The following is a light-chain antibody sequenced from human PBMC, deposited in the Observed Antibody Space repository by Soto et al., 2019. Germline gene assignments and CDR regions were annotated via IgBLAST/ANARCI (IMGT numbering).Light chain of an antibody. CDR1: QDISTN. Sequence: DIQITQSPSPLSASVVDIVAITCQASQDISTNLNWYQQKPGKAPKLLIQDASNLEPGVPSRFSGSGSGTDFTFTISSLLPEDFATYYCQQYDNLSITFGPGTKVDIK. CDR2: DAS. J-gene: IGKJ3*01. V-gene: IGKV1-33*01. CDR3: QQYDNLSIT.